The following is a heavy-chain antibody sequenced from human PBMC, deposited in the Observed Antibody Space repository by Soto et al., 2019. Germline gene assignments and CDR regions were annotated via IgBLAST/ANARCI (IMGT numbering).Heavy chain of an antibody. D-gene: IGHD1-26*01. V-gene: IGHV3-23*01. Sequence: GGSLRLACAGSGFIFDNFRMSWVRQSPGKGLEWISSISGSGFKKYYADSVKGRFTISRDNSKSTVYLELNNLSAEDTAVYHCAKNQGVELVPLATVDWFDPWGQGSVVTVSS. CDR2: ISGSGFKK. J-gene: IGHJ5*02. CDR1: GFIFDNFR. CDR3: AKNQGVELVPLATVDWFDP.